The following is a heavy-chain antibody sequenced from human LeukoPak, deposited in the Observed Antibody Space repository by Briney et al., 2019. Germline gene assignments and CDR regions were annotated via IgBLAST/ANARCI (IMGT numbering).Heavy chain of an antibody. Sequence: GGSLRLSCAASGFTFSRHGMYWVRQAPGKGLEWVAVIGDTGRAKYYADSVEGRFTASRDNSKNTLYLEMNSLRYDDTAVYYCARGPYRSGSYTRRHYYFDYWGQGTLVTVSS. CDR3: ARGPYRSGSYTRRHYYFDY. J-gene: IGHJ4*02. V-gene: IGHV3-30*03. CDR2: IGDTGRAK. D-gene: IGHD3-10*01. CDR1: GFTFSRHG.